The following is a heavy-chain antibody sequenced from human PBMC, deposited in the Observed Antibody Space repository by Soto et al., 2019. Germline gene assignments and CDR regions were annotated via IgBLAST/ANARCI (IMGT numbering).Heavy chain of an antibody. CDR2: ISGSGSNT. J-gene: IGHJ4*02. CDR1: GFTFTSYA. D-gene: IGHD1-26*01. Sequence: LRLSCAASGFTFTSYAMSWVRLTPGKGLEWVSAISGSGSNTFYADSVRGRFTISRDNSKNTVFLQMNNLRAEDTAVYFCARDRATFDYWGQGTRVTVSS. CDR3: ARDRATFDY. V-gene: IGHV3-23*01.